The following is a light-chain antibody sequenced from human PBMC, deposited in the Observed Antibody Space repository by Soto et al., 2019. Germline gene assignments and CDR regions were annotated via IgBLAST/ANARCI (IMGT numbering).Light chain of an antibody. CDR1: SSDVGAYNY. CDR3: SSFASSNTGV. V-gene: IGLV2-8*01. CDR2: EVT. Sequence: QSVLTQPPSASGSPGQSVTISCTGTSSDVGAYNYVSWYQQHAGKAPTLVIYEVTKRPSGVPDRFSGSKSANTASLTVSGLQAEDEADYYCSSFASSNTGVFGGGTKLTVL. J-gene: IGLJ3*02.